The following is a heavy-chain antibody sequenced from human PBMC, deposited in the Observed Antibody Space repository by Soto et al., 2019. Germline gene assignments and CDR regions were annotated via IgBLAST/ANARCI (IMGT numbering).Heavy chain of an antibody. D-gene: IGHD3-3*01. CDR3: ARFPPSVDFWSGVYYYYGMDV. CDR1: GGSISSYY. Sequence: PSETLSLTCTVSGGSISSYYWSWIRQPPGKGLEWIGYIYYSGSTNYNPSLKSRVTISVDTSKNQFSLKLSSVTAADTAVYYCARFPPSVDFWSGVYYYYGMDVWGQGTTVTVSS. V-gene: IGHV4-59*01. CDR2: IYYSGST. J-gene: IGHJ6*02.